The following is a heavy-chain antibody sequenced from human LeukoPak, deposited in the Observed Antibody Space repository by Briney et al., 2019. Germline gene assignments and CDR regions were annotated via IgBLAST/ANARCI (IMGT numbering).Heavy chain of an antibody. J-gene: IGHJ4*02. CDR2: IIPIFGTA. D-gene: IGHD4-17*01. CDR1: GGTFSSYA. V-gene: IGHV1-69*13. Sequence: ASVKVSCKASGGTFSSYAISWVRQAPGQGLEWMGGIIPIFGTANYAQKFQGRVTITADESTSTAYMELSSLRSEDTAVYYCTRHRDYGDYAGSNYFDYWGQGTLVTVSS. CDR3: TRHRDYGDYAGSNYFDY.